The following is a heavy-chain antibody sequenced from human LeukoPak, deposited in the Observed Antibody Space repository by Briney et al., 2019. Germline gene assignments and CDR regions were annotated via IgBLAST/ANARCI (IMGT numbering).Heavy chain of an antibody. J-gene: IGHJ4*02. V-gene: IGHV5-51*01. D-gene: IGHD6-6*01. CDR2: IYPGDSDT. CDR3: ARQEVSYSSSLAFDS. Sequence: GESLKISCKGSGYSFTSYWIGWVRQMPGKGLEWMGIIYPGDSDTRYSPSFQGQVTVSADKSISTAYLQWSSLKASDTAMYYCARQEVSYSSSLAFDSWGQGTLVTVSS. CDR1: GYSFTSYW.